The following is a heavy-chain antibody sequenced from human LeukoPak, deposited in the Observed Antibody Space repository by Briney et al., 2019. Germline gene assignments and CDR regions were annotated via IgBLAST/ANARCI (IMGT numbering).Heavy chain of an antibody. Sequence: GGSLRLSCAASGFTFSNYEIHWVRQAPGKGLKWVAVISYDGSNKYYADSVRGRFTISRDHSKNTLYLQMNTLRAEDTAVYYCAAHPSSAYWGRGTLVTVSS. CDR1: GFTFSNYE. V-gene: IGHV3-30*03. D-gene: IGHD6-6*01. CDR3: AAHPSSAY. J-gene: IGHJ4*02. CDR2: ISYDGSNK.